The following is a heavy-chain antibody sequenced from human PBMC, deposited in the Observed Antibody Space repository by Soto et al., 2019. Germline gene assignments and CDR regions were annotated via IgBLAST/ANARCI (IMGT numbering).Heavy chain of an antibody. CDR3: ARDPMLTLAPYYFDY. Sequence: GGSLRLSCAASGFTFSYYGMRWVRQAPGKGLEWVAVIWFDGYNKYYAGSLKGRFTISRDNSKSTLYLQMNSLRVEDTAVYYCARDPMLTLAPYYFDYWGQGTLVTVSS. CDR2: IWFDGYNK. CDR1: GFTFSYYG. D-gene: IGHD1-20*01. J-gene: IGHJ4*02. V-gene: IGHV3-33*01.